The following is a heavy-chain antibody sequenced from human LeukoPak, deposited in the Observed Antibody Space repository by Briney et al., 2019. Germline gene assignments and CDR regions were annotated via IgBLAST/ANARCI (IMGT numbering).Heavy chain of an antibody. V-gene: IGHV3-30*02. CDR2: IRYDGSNK. D-gene: IGHD3-22*01. CDR1: GFTFSSYA. CDR3: AKWSSVLHYYDSSLHFDY. Sequence: PGGSLRLSCAASGFTFSSYAMSWVRQAPGKGLEWVAFIRYDGSNKYYADSVKGRFTISRDNSKNTLYLQMNSLRAEDTAVYYCAKWSSVLHYYDSSLHFDYWGQGTLVTVSS. J-gene: IGHJ4*02.